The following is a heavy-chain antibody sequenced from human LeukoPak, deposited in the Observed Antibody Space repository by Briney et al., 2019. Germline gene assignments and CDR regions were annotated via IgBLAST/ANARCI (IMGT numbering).Heavy chain of an antibody. CDR2: IYPGDSDT. Sequence: RGESLKISCKGSGYSFTSYRIGWVRQMPGKGLEWMGIIYPGDSDTRYSPSFQGQVTISADKSISTAYLQWSSLKASDTAMYYCTRSMGPLSNPPQYYFDYWGQGTLVTVSS. CDR1: GYSFTSYR. V-gene: IGHV5-51*01. D-gene: IGHD2-8*01. CDR3: TRSMGPLSNPPQYYFDY. J-gene: IGHJ4*02.